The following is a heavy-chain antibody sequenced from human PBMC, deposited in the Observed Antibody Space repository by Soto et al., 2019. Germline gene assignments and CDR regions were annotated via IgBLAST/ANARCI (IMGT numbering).Heavy chain of an antibody. J-gene: IGHJ6*02. CDR2: ISAYNGNT. D-gene: IGHD2-2*01. CDR3: ARDTPRHCSSDSCPAHHYYGMDV. V-gene: IGHV1-18*04. CDR1: GYTFTSYG. Sequence: ASVKVSCKASGYTFTSYGISWVRQAPGQALEWMGWISAYNGNTNYAQKVQGRVTMTTDTSTSTAYMELRSLRSDDTAVYYCARDTPRHCSSDSCPAHHYYGMDVWGQGTTVTVSS.